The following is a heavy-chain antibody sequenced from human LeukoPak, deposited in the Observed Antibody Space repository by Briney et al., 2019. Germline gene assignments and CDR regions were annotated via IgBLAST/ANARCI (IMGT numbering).Heavy chain of an antibody. CDR1: GGSISSSRW. Sequence: SETLSLTCAVSGGSISSSRWWSWVRQPPGKGLEWIGDIYHSGSTNYNPSLKSRVTISVDKSKNQFSLKLTSVTAADTAVYYCARDRDDSSRDNWFEPWGQGTLVTVSS. CDR2: IYHSGST. D-gene: IGHD6-13*01. J-gene: IGHJ5*02. V-gene: IGHV4-4*02. CDR3: ARDRDDSSRDNWFEP.